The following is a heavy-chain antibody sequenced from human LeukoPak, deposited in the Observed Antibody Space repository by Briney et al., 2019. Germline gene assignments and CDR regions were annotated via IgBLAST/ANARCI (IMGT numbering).Heavy chain of an antibody. CDR3: AKESKASWYYFDY. Sequence: GGSLRLSCAASGFTFSSYAMSWVRQAPGKGLEWVSAISGSGGSTYYADSVEGRFTISRDNSKNTLYLQMNSLRAEDTAIYYCAKESKASWYYFDYWGQGTLVTVSS. D-gene: IGHD6-13*01. J-gene: IGHJ4*02. CDR2: ISGSGGST. V-gene: IGHV3-23*01. CDR1: GFTFSSYA.